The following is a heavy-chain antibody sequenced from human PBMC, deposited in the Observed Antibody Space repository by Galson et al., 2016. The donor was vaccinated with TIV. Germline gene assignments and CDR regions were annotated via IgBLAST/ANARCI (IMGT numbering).Heavy chain of an antibody. CDR2: IDPSGGST. D-gene: IGHD3-10*01. J-gene: IGHJ4*02. V-gene: IGHV1-46*03. Sequence: SVKVSCKASGYTFTRYYMHWMRQAPGQGLEWMGVIDPSGGSTTYAQKFQGRVTMTRETSTSTVYMELSNLTSEDTDVYYLATYGSGRQASFDFWGQGTLVTVSS. CDR1: GYTFTRYY. CDR3: ATYGSGRQASFDF.